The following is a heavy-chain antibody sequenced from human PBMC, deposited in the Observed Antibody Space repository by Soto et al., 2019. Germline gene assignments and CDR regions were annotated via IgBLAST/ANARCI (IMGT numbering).Heavy chain of an antibody. J-gene: IGHJ4*02. V-gene: IGHV3-66*04. D-gene: IGHD5-18*01. CDR1: GFTVSSKY. CDR2: IYSGGSA. Sequence: EVQLVESGGGLVQPGGSLRLSCAASGFTVSSKYISWVRQAPGKGLEWGSVIYSGGSAYYADSVKGRFTISRDNSKNTLYLQMNSLRAEDPAVYYCARHGYSHGGGYFDYWGQGTLVTVSS. CDR3: ARHGYSHGGGYFDY.